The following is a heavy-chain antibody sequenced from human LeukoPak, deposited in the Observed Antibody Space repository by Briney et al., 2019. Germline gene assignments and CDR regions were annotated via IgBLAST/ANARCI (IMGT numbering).Heavy chain of an antibody. CDR1: GGSISSSS. D-gene: IGHD3-22*01. Sequence: ETLSLTCTVSGGSISSSSYYWGWIRQAPGKGLEWVSYISSSSSTIYYADSVKGRFTISRDNAKNSLYLQMNSLRAEDTAVYYCAREGDYYDSSGYYAFDYWGQGTLVTVSS. V-gene: IGHV3-48*01. CDR2: ISSSSSTI. CDR3: AREGDYYDSSGYYAFDY. J-gene: IGHJ4*02.